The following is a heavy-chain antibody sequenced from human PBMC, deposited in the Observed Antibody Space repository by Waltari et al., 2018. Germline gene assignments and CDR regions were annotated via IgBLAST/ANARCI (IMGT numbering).Heavy chain of an antibody. Sequence: QVQLQESGPGLVKPSETLSLTCAVSGYSISSGYYWGWIRQPPGKGLEWIGSIYHSGSTYYNPSLKSRVTISVDTSKNQFSLKLSSVTAADTAVYYCARHVGGHRTSLAHRVDYWGQGTLVTVSS. J-gene: IGHJ4*02. CDR2: IYHSGST. V-gene: IGHV4-38-2*01. CDR1: GYSISSGYY. CDR3: ARHVGGHRTSLAHRVDY. D-gene: IGHD2-15*01.